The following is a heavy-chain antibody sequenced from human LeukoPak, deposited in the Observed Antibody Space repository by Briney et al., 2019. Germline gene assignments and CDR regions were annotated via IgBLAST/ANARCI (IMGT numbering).Heavy chain of an antibody. Sequence: GSLRLSCAASGFTFSSYSLNWVRQAPGKGLEWVSYISSSSSTIYYADSVRGRFTISGDSAKNSLYLQMNSLRAEDTAVYYCARGRGSYYPDAFDIWGQGTMVTVSS. CDR1: GFTFSSYS. V-gene: IGHV3-48*04. CDR3: ARGRGSYYPDAFDI. D-gene: IGHD1-26*01. CDR2: ISSSSSTI. J-gene: IGHJ3*02.